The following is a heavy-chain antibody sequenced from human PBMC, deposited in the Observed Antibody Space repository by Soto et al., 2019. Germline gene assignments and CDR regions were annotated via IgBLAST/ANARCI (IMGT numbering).Heavy chain of an antibody. D-gene: IGHD6-13*01. CDR1: GYTFTSYG. J-gene: IGHJ4*02. Sequence: ASVKVSCKASGYTFTSYGISWVRQAPGQGLEWMGWISAYNGNTNYAQKLQGRVTMTTDTSKNEFSLQLNSVTPEDTAVYFCARGGKIAAAGIDYWGQGILVTVSS. CDR3: ARGGKIAAAGIDY. V-gene: IGHV1-18*01. CDR2: ISAYNGNT.